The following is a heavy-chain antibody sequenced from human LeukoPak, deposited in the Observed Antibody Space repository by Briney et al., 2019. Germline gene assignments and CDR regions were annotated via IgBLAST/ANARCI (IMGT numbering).Heavy chain of an antibody. J-gene: IGHJ4*02. Sequence: SETLSLTCTVSAGSISNYYWSWIRQPPGKGLEWIGYISYSGSTNYNPSLKSRVTISVDKSKNQFSLKLSSVTAADTAVYYCARAQNRVVMDYWGQGTLVTVSS. CDR2: ISYSGST. CDR3: ARAQNRVVMDY. V-gene: IGHV4-59*12. CDR1: AGSISNYY. D-gene: IGHD3-22*01.